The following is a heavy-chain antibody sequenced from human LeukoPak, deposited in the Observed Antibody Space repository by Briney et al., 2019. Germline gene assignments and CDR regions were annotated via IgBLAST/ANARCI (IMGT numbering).Heavy chain of an antibody. V-gene: IGHV4-30-4*08. CDR1: GGSISSGDYY. CDR3: ARGDYYGSGSYH. D-gene: IGHD3-10*01. J-gene: IGHJ5*02. Sequence: PSQTLSLTCTVSGGSISSGDYYWRWIRQPPGKGLEWIGYIYYSGSTYYNPSLKSRVTISVDTSKNQFSLKLSSVTAADTAVYYCARGDYYGSGSYHWGQGTLVTVSS. CDR2: IYYSGST.